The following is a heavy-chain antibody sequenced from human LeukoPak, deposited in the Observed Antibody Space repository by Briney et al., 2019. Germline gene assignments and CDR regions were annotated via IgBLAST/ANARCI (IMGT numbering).Heavy chain of an antibody. J-gene: IGHJ5*02. CDR2: ISSSSSYI. V-gene: IGHV3-21*01. CDR3: ARGFRSSSWYVSWFDP. CDR1: GFTFSSYS. Sequence: GGSLRLSCAASGFTFSSYSMNWVRQAPGKGLEWVSSISSSSSYIYYADSVKGRFTISRDNAKNSLYLQMNSLRAEGTAVYYCARGFRSSSWYVSWFDPWGQGTLVTVSS. D-gene: IGHD6-13*01.